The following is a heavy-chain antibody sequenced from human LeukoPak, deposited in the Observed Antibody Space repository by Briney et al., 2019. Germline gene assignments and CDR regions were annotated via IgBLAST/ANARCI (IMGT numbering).Heavy chain of an antibody. J-gene: IGHJ5*02. CDR2: MNPNSGNT. Sequence: VASVKVPCKASGYTFTSYDINWVRQATGQGLEWMGWMNPNSGNTGYAQKFQGRVTMTRNTSISTAYMELSSLRSEDTAVYYCARALYYDFWSGYYHWFDPWGQGTLVTVSS. V-gene: IGHV1-8*01. CDR3: ARALYYDFWSGYYHWFDP. D-gene: IGHD3-3*01. CDR1: GYTFTSYD.